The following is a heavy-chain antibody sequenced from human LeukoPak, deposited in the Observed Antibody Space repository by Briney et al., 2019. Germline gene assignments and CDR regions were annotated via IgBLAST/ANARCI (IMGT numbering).Heavy chain of an antibody. CDR1: GGSTSSGGYY. CDR2: IYYSGST. D-gene: IGHD2-8*02. CDR3: ARDPLYCTGGTCYSHHYSMDV. V-gene: IGHV4-31*03. Sequence: SQTLSLTCTVSGGSTSSGGYYWSWIRQHPGKGLEWVGYIYYSGSTYYNPSLKSRVTISLDTSKNQFSLKLTSVTAADTAVYYCARDPLYCTGGTCYSHHYSMDVWGQGTTVTVSS. J-gene: IGHJ6*02.